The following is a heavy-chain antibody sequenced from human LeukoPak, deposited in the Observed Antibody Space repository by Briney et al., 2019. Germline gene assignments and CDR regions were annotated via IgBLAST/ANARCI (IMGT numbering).Heavy chain of an antibody. V-gene: IGHV3-23*01. CDR2: ISGSGGST. D-gene: IGHD6-19*01. J-gene: IGHJ4*02. CDR1: GFTFSSYG. Sequence: PWGSLRLSCAASGFTFSSYGMSWVRQAPGKGLEWVSAISGSGGSTYYADSVKGRFTISRDNSKNTLYLQMNSLRAEDTAVYYCAKEVWHSSGWSYDYWGQGTLVTVSS. CDR3: AKEVWHSSGWSYDY.